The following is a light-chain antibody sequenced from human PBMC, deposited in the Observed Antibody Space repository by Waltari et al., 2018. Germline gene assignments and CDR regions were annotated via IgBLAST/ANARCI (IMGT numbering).Light chain of an antibody. J-gene: IGLJ1*01. CDR2: DDS. CDR3: QVWDKSSDRGV. CDR1: NLGTKG. Sequence: SYVLTQQPSVSPAPGQTATITCRGDNLGTKGVHWYQQKPGQAPVLVVYDDSDRPSGIPERFSGSNTGNTATLTISRVEAGDEADYYCQVWDKSSDRGVFGTGTKVTVL. V-gene: IGLV3-21*02.